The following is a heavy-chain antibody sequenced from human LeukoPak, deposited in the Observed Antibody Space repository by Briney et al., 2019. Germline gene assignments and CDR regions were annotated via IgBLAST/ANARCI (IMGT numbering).Heavy chain of an antibody. D-gene: IGHD3-10*01. J-gene: IGHJ6*03. CDR3: ARARGDYYGSGSYYYMDV. V-gene: IGHV4-59*01. Sequence: PSETLSLTCTVSGGSISSYYWSWIRQPPGRGLEWIGYIYYSGSTNYNPSLKSRVTISVDTSKNQLSLKLSSVTAADTAVYYCARARGDYYGSGSYYYMDVWGKGTTVTVSS. CDR2: IYYSGST. CDR1: GGSISSYY.